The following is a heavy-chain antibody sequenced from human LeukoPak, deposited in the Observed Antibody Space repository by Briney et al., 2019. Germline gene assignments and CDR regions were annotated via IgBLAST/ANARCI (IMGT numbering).Heavy chain of an antibody. J-gene: IGHJ4*02. V-gene: IGHV1-2*02. CDR2: INPSSGGT. Sequence: GASVTVSCKTSGYSFTSYYIHWVRQAPGQGLEWMGWINPSSGGTEYAQKFQGRVTMTGDTSISTAYMELSRLRSDDTAVYYCARDRGSSWYVDYWGQGTLGTVSS. CDR1: GYSFTSYY. D-gene: IGHD6-13*01. CDR3: ARDRGSSWYVDY.